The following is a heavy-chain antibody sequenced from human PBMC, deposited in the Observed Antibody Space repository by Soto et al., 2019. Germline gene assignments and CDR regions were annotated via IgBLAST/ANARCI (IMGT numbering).Heavy chain of an antibody. J-gene: IGHJ6*02. CDR3: ARDIITVIGGQIYYYFGMDV. CDR2: INQSGTT. CDR1: GGSFREYY. D-gene: IGHD3-10*01. V-gene: IGHV4-34*01. Sequence: SETLSLTXAVGGGSFREYYWSWIRQPPGKGLEWIGEINQSGTTHYNPSLKRRLNITIDTSKNQFSLKLTSVTAADTATYYCARDIITVIGGQIYYYFGMDVWGQGTTVTVSS.